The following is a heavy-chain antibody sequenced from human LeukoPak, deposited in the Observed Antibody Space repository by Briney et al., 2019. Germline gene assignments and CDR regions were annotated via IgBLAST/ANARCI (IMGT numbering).Heavy chain of an antibody. CDR3: AIYCSSTSCYHDAFDI. V-gene: IGHV1-8*02. Sequence: ASVKVSCKASGYTFTSYGISWVRQAPGQGLEWMGWMNPNSGNTGYAQKFQGRVTMTRNTSISTAYMELSSLRSEDTAVYYCAIYCSSTSCYHDAFDIWGQGTMVTVSS. J-gene: IGHJ3*02. CDR2: MNPNSGNT. D-gene: IGHD2-2*01. CDR1: GYTFTSYG.